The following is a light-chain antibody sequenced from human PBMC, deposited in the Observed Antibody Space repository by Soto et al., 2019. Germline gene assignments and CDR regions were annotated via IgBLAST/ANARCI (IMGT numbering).Light chain of an antibody. Sequence: QSVLTQPPSVSAAPGQTVTISCSGSNSNIGNNYVSWYQHLPGTAPKLLIYEDNKRPSGIPDRFSGTKSVTSATLGITGLQTGDEADYYCATWDSSLIAGVFGGGTKVTVL. CDR1: NSNIGNNY. V-gene: IGLV1-51*01. J-gene: IGLJ2*01. CDR2: EDN. CDR3: ATWDSSLIAGV.